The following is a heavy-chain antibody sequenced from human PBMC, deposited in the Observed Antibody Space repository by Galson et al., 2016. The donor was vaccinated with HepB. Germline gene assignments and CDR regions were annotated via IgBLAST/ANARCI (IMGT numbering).Heavy chain of an antibody. Sequence: SETLSLTCVVSGGYISTSNFYWSWIRQPPGKGLEWIGEINDSGVTSYKPSLKSRVSMSLDASKSHFSLTLSSVTAADTAVYYCARGIYSNYEFYFYYYGMDVWGKGTTVIVSS. CDR1: GGYISTSNF. CDR3: ARGIYSNYEFYFYYYGMDV. D-gene: IGHD3-16*01. CDR2: INDSGVT. V-gene: IGHV4-39*02. J-gene: IGHJ6*04.